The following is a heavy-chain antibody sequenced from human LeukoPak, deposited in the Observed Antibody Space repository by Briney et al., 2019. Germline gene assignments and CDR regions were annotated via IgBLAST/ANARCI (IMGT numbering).Heavy chain of an antibody. Sequence: GGSLRLSCAASGLTFSNTIIHWVRQAPGKGLEWVAAISHDGGSKYYADSVKGRFTISRDNPQNTVYLQINSLEYEDMAVYYCARGSYSSGWCDVFDIWGQGTMVTVSS. CDR3: ARGSYSSGWCDVFDI. D-gene: IGHD6-19*01. CDR2: ISHDGGSK. J-gene: IGHJ3*02. V-gene: IGHV3-30*04. CDR1: GLTFSNTI.